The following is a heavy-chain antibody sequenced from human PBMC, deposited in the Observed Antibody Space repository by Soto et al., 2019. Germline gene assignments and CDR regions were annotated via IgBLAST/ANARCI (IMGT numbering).Heavy chain of an antibody. J-gene: IGHJ4*02. D-gene: IGHD6-13*01. V-gene: IGHV4-31*03. CDR3: ARNGPLAAAGPLPDY. CDR2: IYYSGST. CDR1: GGSISSGGYY. Sequence: SETLSLTCTVSGGSISSGGYYWSWIRQHPGKGLEWIGYIYYSGSTYYNPSLKSRVTISVDTSKNQFSLKLSSVTAADTAVYYCARNGPLAAAGPLPDYWGQGTLVTVSS.